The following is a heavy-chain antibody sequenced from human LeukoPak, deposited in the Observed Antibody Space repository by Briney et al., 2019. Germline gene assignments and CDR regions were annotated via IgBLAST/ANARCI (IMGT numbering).Heavy chain of an antibody. D-gene: IGHD3-3*01. J-gene: IGHJ4*02. CDR3: AKDSRFLEWLSNYFDY. Sequence: TGGSLRLSCAASGFTFTDYYMSWIRQAPGRGLEWVAFIRYDGSYKYYADSVKGRITNSRDNSKNTLYLQMNSLRVEDTAVYYCAKDSRFLEWLSNYFDYWGQGTLVTVSS. V-gene: IGHV3-30*02. CDR2: IRYDGSYK. CDR1: GFTFTDYY.